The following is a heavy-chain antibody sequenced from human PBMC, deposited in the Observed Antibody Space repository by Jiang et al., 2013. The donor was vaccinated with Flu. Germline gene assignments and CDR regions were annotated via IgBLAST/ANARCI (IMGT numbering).Heavy chain of an antibody. D-gene: IGHD2/OR15-2a*01. CDR1: GGSISNYY. CDR2: IYYTGST. Sequence: GSGLVKPSETLSLTCSVSGGSISNYYWSWIRQPPGKGLEWIGNIYYTGSTSYNSSLKGRVTMSVDTSENQFSLMLRSLTAADTAVYYCARGRSEGYYKSNTYSTWFDYFDYWGLGTLVTVSS. J-gene: IGHJ4*02. V-gene: IGHV4-59*01. CDR3: ARGRSEGYYKSNTYSTWFDYFDY.